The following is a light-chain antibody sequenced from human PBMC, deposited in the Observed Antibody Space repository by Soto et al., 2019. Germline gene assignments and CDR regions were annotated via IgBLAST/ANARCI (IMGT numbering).Light chain of an antibody. J-gene: IGLJ3*02. V-gene: IGLV7-46*01. CDR3: LLSYSGARV. CDR1: SGTVTTGHY. CDR2: DTT. Sequence: QTVVTQEPSLTVSPGGTITLTCGSSSGTVTTGHYPYWFQQKPGQAPRTLIYDTTNKHSWTPARFSGSLLGGKAALTLSGAQPEDEADYYCLLSYSGARVFGGGTKVTVL.